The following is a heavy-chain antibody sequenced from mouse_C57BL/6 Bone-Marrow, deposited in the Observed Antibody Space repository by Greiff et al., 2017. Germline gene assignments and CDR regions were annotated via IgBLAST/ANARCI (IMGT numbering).Heavy chain of an antibody. V-gene: IGHV1-5*01. D-gene: IGHD1-1*01. CDR3: GIYYCVSSLDFDY. Sequence: EVQLQQSGTVLARPGASVKMSCKTSGYTFTSYWMHWVKQRPGQGLEWIGAIYPGNSGTSYNQKFKGKATLTAVTSASTAYMELSSLTNEDSAVYYCGIYYCVSSLDFDYWGQGSTPTDSS. CDR1: GYTFTSYW. J-gene: IGHJ2*01. CDR2: IYPGNSGT.